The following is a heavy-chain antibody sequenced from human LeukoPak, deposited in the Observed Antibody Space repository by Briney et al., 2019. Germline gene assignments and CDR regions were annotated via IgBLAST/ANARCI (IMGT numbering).Heavy chain of an antibody. Sequence: PGGSLRLSCAASGFTVSSNYMSWVRQAPGKGLEWVSVIYSGGSTYYADSVKGRFTISRDNSKNTLYLQMNSLRAEDTAVYYCAKGGSSWYRPPSHFDYWGQGTLVTVSS. CDR3: AKGGSSWYRPPSHFDY. CDR1: GFTVSSNY. CDR2: IYSGGST. J-gene: IGHJ4*02. D-gene: IGHD6-13*01. V-gene: IGHV3-53*05.